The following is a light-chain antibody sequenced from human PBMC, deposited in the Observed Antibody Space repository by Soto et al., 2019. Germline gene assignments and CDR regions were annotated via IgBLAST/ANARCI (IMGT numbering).Light chain of an antibody. CDR1: HSVSSHY. V-gene: IGKV3-20*01. Sequence: IVLTQSPGTLSLSPGERVTLSCRASHSVSSHYLAWYQQKPGQAPRLLIYGASSRATGIPDRFSGSGSGTDFTLTISRLEPEDFAVYYCQLYGSSPKTFGQGTKVEF. CDR3: QLYGSSPKT. CDR2: GAS. J-gene: IGKJ1*01.